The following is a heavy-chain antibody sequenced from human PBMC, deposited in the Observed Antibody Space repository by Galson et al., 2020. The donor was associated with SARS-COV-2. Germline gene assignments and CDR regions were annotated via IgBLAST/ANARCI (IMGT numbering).Heavy chain of an antibody. CDR2: IIPIFGTA. D-gene: IGHD3-10*01. V-gene: IGHV1-69*13. CDR1: GGTFSSYA. CDR3: ARAGWRISVVLAGKYYYYMDV. Sequence: SVKVSCKASGGTFSSYAISWVRQAPGQGLEWMGGIIPIFGTANYAQKFQGRVTITADESTSTAYMELSSLRSEDTAVYYCARAGWRISVVLAGKYYYYMDVWGKGTTVTVS. J-gene: IGHJ6*03.